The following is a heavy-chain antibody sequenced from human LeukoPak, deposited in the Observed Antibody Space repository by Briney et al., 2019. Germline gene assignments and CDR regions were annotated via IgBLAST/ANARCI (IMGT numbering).Heavy chain of an antibody. Sequence: GGSLRLSCAPSGFTFSSYNMHWVRQAPGKGLEWVSSIGSSSNYIYYADSLKGRLTISRDNAKNSLYLQMNSLKAEDTAVYYCARGELGDCSGGSCYFDYWGQGTLVTVSS. J-gene: IGHJ4*02. D-gene: IGHD2-15*01. CDR1: GFTFSSYN. CDR2: IGSSSNYI. V-gene: IGHV3-21*01. CDR3: ARGELGDCSGGSCYFDY.